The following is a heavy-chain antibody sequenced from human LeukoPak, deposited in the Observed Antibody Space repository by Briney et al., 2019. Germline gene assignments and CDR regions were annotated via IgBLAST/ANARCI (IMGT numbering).Heavy chain of an antibody. J-gene: IGHJ4*02. D-gene: IGHD1-26*01. CDR1: GFTFGDYA. Sequence: QPGRSLRLSCTASGFTFGDYAMSWVRQAPGKGLEWVSLIRSKAYGETTEYAASVKGRFTISRDDSKSIAYLQMNSLKTEDTAVYYCTKFRGPVSGSYPQDYWGQGTLVTVSS. CDR3: TKFRGPVSGSYPQDY. V-gene: IGHV3-49*04. CDR2: IRSKAYGETT.